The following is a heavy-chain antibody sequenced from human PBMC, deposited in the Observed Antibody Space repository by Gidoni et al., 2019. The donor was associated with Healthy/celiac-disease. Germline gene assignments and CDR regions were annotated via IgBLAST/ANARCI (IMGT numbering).Heavy chain of an antibody. D-gene: IGHD6-19*01. J-gene: IGHJ4*02. V-gene: IGHV3-21*01. CDR3: ARSVAGSLGLFDY. CDR2: ISSSSSYI. Sequence: EVQLVESGGGLVKPGGSLRLSCAASGFTFSSYSMNWVRQAPGKGLEWVSSISSSSSYIYYADSVKGRFTISRDNAKNSLYLQMNSLRAEDTAVYYCARSVAGSLGLFDYWGQGTLVTVSS. CDR1: GFTFSSYS.